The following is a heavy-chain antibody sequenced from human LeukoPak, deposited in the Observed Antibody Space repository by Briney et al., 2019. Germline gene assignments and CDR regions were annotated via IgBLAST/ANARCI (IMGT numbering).Heavy chain of an antibody. CDR2: VHRSGRT. J-gene: IGHJ4*02. CDR3: ATEILGAPTPGAY. CDR1: IDSTRGNY. Sequence: SETLSLTCAVSIDSTRGNYWSWVRQSPGKGLEWIGEVHRSGRTNYMLPLKSRVTISIDNSKDQISLDLASVTAADTAVYYCATEILGAPTPGAYWGQGTLVTVSS. D-gene: IGHD2-8*02. V-gene: IGHV4-4*02.